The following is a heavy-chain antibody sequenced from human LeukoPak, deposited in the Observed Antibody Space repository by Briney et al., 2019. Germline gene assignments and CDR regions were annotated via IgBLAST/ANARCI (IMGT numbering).Heavy chain of an antibody. J-gene: IGHJ4*02. CDR1: GGSISSSSYY. V-gene: IGHV4-39*01. D-gene: IGHD1-1*01. CDR3: ARCALDGTFDY. Sequence: SETLSLTCTVSGGSISSSSYYWGWIRQPRGKGLEWIGSIYYSGSTYYNPSLKSRVTISVDTSKNQFSLKRSSVNAPDTVVYYCARCALDGTFDYWGQGTLVTVSS. CDR2: IYYSGST.